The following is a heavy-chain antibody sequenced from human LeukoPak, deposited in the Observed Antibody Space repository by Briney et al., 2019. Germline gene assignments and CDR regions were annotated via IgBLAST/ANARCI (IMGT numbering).Heavy chain of an antibody. CDR2: ISSSSSYI. Sequence: GGSLRLSCAASGFTFSSYSMNWVRQAPGKGLEWVSSISSSSSYIYYADSVKGRFTISRDNAKNSLYLQMNSLRAEDTAVYYCARGGPMVTTSNWFDPWGQGTLVTVSS. CDR1: GFTFSSYS. V-gene: IGHV3-21*01. J-gene: IGHJ5*02. D-gene: IGHD4-17*01. CDR3: ARGGPMVTTSNWFDP.